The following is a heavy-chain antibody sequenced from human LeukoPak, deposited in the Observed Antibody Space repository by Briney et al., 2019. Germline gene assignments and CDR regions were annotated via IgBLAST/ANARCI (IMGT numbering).Heavy chain of an antibody. CDR1: GFTFSIYS. CDR2: ISYDGSNK. V-gene: IGHV3-30*04. J-gene: IGHJ3*01. CDR3: ARDDKGLGDAFDV. Sequence: GRSLRLSCAASGFTFSIYSMHWVRQAPGKGLEWVAVISYDGSNKYYADSVKGRFTISRDNSKNTMYLQMNSLRAEDTAVYYCARDDKGLGDAFDVWGQGTMVTVSS. D-gene: IGHD3-16*01.